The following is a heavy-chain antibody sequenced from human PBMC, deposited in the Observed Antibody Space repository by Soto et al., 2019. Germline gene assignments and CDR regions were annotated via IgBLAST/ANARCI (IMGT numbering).Heavy chain of an antibody. CDR1: GFTFRGYA. CDR2: ISGRGTES. Sequence: EMQLLESGGGLVQPGGSLRLSCAASGFTFRGYAMSWVRQAPGKGLEWVSAISGRGTESFYADSVKGRFTISRDNSKNTLYLQLDSLRAEETAIFYCAKAGGTPTTDFDYWGQGTLVTVSS. J-gene: IGHJ4*02. CDR3: AKAGGTPTTDFDY. V-gene: IGHV3-23*01. D-gene: IGHD1-7*01.